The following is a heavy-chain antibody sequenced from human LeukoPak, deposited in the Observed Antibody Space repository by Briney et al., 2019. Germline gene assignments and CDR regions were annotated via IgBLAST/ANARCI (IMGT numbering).Heavy chain of an antibody. D-gene: IGHD3-3*01. CDR2: INHSGST. Sequence: SSETLSLTCAVYGGSFSGYYWSWIRQPPGKGLEWIGEINHSGSTNYNPSLKSRVTISVDTSKNQFSLKLSSVTAADTAVYCCATQGDFWSGYLDAFDIWGQGTMVTVSS. CDR1: GGSFSGYY. CDR3: ATQGDFWSGYLDAFDI. V-gene: IGHV4-34*01. J-gene: IGHJ3*02.